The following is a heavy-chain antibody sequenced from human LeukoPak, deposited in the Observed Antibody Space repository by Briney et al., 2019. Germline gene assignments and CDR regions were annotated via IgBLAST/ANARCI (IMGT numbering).Heavy chain of an antibody. D-gene: IGHD7-27*01. Sequence: SVKVSCKASGGTFSSYAISWVRQAPGQGLEWMGRIIPIFGTANYAQKFQGRVTITTDESTSTAYMELSNLRPEDTAVYYCARILTGDLDYWGQGTLVTVSS. J-gene: IGHJ4*02. V-gene: IGHV1-69*05. CDR2: IIPIFGTA. CDR3: ARILTGDLDY. CDR1: GGTFSSYA.